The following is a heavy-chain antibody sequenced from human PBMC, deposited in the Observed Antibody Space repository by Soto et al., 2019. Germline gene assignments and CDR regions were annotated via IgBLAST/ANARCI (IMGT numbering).Heavy chain of an antibody. J-gene: IGHJ6*02. D-gene: IGHD5-12*01. V-gene: IGHV4-30-4*01. Sequence: SETLSLTCTVSGGSISSGDYYWSWIRQPPGKGLEWIGYIYYSGSTYYNPSLKSRVTISVDTSKNQFSLKLSSVTAADTAVYYCARDQSGYSGYESYGMDVWGQGTTVTVSS. CDR1: GGSISSGDYY. CDR3: ARDQSGYSGYESYGMDV. CDR2: IYYSGST.